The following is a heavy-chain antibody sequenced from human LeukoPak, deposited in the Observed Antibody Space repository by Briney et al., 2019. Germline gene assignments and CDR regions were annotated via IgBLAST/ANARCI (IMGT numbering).Heavy chain of an antibody. Sequence: PSETLSLTCTVSGDSISSSSYFWGWIRQPPGKGLEWIGSIYYSGSPYYNPSLKSRVTISVDTYKKQFSLTLSSVTAADTAVYYCARLPLYGGTLYYFDYWGQGTLVTVSS. CDR3: ARLPLYGGTLYYFDY. CDR2: IYYSGSP. V-gene: IGHV4-39*01. D-gene: IGHD4-23*01. J-gene: IGHJ4*02. CDR1: GDSISSSSYF.